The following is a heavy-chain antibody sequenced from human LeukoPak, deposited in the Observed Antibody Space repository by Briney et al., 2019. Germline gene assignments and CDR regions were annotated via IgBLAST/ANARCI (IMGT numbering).Heavy chain of an antibody. V-gene: IGHV1-46*01. D-gene: IGHD5-18*01. CDR1: GYTFTSYY. Sequence: ASVKVSCKASGYTFTSYYMHWVRQAPGQGLEWMGIINPSGGSTSYAQKFQGRVTITADESTSTAYMELSSLRSEDTAVYYCARRGYSYGTQEFDYWGQGTLVTVSS. CDR3: ARRGYSYGTQEFDY. CDR2: INPSGGST. J-gene: IGHJ4*02.